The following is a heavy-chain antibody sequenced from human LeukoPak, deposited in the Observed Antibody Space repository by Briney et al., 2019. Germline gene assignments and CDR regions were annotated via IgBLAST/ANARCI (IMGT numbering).Heavy chain of an antibody. Sequence: GGSLRLSCAVSGLTFSNFKMNWVRQAPGKGLEWVSYISDSGRTTFYADSVKGRFTISRDNAKNSLYLQMRSLRVEDTAVYYCASRAGNTQSDSWSGPFDYWGQGTLVTVSS. J-gene: IGHJ4*02. CDR1: GLTFSNFK. V-gene: IGHV3-48*03. CDR3: ASRAGNTQSDSWSGPFDY. D-gene: IGHD3-3*01. CDR2: ISDSGRTT.